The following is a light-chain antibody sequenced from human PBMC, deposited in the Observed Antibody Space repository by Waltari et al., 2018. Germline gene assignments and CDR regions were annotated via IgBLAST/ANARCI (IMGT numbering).Light chain of an antibody. Sequence: QSALTQPASVSGSPGQSITISCTGTSSDVGSYNFVTWYQQHPGKAPKLMIYEASTRPSGVSNRFSGSKSGNTASLTISGLQAEDEADYYCCSYTTSDTFVFGGGTKLTVL. CDR3: CSYTTSDTFV. J-gene: IGLJ2*01. CDR2: EAS. CDR1: SSDVGSYNF. V-gene: IGLV2-23*02.